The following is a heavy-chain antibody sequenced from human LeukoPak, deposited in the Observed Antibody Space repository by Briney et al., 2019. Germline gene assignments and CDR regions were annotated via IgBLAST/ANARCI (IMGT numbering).Heavy chain of an antibody. J-gene: IGHJ4*02. CDR3: ARDPGSSSFDL. CDR1: GVSFSTYW. V-gene: IGHV3-7*01. CDR2: IDQDGSVR. D-gene: IGHD6-13*01. Sequence: PGGSLRLSCAAYGVSFSTYWMSWVRQTPEKGLEFVANIDQDGSVRNYMDSLKGRCTFSRDNAKKSLYLEINSLRADDTAVYYCARDPGSSSFDLWGRGALVTVSS.